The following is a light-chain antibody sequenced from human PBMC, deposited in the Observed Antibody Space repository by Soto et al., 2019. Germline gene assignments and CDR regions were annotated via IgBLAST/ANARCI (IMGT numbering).Light chain of an antibody. J-gene: IGKJ1*01. CDR3: QKYHSAPRT. CDR1: QDISYY. Sequence: DIQMTQSPSSLSASVGDRATITCRANQDISYYLAWYQQKQGKFPKLLIYGASTLQSGVPSRFSGSGSGTDFTLTISSLQPEDIATYYCQKYHSAPRTFGQGTKVDIK. V-gene: IGKV1-27*01. CDR2: GAS.